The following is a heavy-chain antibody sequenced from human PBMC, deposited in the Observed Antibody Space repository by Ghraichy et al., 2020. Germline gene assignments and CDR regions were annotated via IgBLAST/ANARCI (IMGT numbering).Heavy chain of an antibody. Sequence: SETLSLTCTVSGGSISGYYWSWIRQPPGRGLEWIGYVHSSGSTNYNPSLKSRVTMSVDTSKSHFSLKVTSVTAADTAVYYCARRRPADGGGGIDYWGQGTLVTVSS. CDR1: GGSISGYY. CDR3: ARRRPADGGGGIDY. J-gene: IGHJ4*02. CDR2: VHSSGST. V-gene: IGHV4-59*08. D-gene: IGHD6-13*01.